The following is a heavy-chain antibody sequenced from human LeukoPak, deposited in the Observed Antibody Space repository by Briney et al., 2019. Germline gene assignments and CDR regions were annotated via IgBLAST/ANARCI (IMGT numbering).Heavy chain of an antibody. Sequence: GGSLRLSCAASGFTFSSYWMHWVRQAPGKGLVWVSRINTDGSSTSYADSVKGRFTISRDNAKNSLYLQMNSLRAGDTAVYYCASASLSGSLLPRDYWGQGTLVTVSS. V-gene: IGHV3-74*01. D-gene: IGHD1-26*01. CDR2: INTDGSST. CDR3: ASASLSGSLLPRDY. J-gene: IGHJ4*02. CDR1: GFTFSSYW.